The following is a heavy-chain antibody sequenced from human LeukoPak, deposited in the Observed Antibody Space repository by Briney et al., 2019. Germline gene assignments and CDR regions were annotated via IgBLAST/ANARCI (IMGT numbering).Heavy chain of an antibody. J-gene: IGHJ4*02. CDR2: ISSSTSYT. CDR1: GFTFSSYS. CDR3: AKSHSHYFDY. V-gene: IGHV3-21*04. Sequence: PGGSLRLSCAASGFTFSSYSMNWVRQAPGKGLEWVSSISSSTSYTYYADSVKGRFTISRDNAKNSLYLQMNSLRAEDTAIYYCAKSHSHYFDYWGQGTLVTVSS.